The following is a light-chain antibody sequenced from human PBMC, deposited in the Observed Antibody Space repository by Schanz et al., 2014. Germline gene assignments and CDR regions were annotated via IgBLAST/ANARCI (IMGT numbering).Light chain of an antibody. J-gene: IGKJ3*01. CDR2: DAS. CDR3: QQYDNLLIFT. CDR1: QSISSY. V-gene: IGKV1-33*01. Sequence: DIQMTQSPSSLSASVGDRVTITCRASQSISSYLNWDQQKPGKAPKFLIYDASNLETGVPSRFSGSGSGTDFSFTISSLQPEDIATYYCQQYDNLLIFTFGPGTKVDIK.